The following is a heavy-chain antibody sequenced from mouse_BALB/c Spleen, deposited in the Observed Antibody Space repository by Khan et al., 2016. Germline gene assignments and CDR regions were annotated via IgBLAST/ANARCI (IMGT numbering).Heavy chain of an antibody. Sequence: EVQLQESGPSLVKPSQTLSLTCSVTGDSITNGYWNWIRKFPGNKLDYMGYISYSDSTYYNPSLKSRISITRDTSNNQYYLQLNSVTAEDTATYYCSSSAGISFAYWGQGPLVTVSA. J-gene: IGHJ3*01. D-gene: IGHD6-1*01. CDR2: ISYSDST. CDR1: GDSITNGY. V-gene: IGHV3-8*02. CDR3: SSSAGISFAY.